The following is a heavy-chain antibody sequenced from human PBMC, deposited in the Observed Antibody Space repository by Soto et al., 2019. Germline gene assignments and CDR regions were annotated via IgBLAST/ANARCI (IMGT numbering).Heavy chain of an antibody. Sequence: GGSLRLSCAASGLTFINYGMHWVRQAAGKGLEWVAVIAYDGSNKYYADSVKGRFTISRDNSKNTLYLQMNRLRAEDTAVYYCAKAPNFDWLSHFDYWGQGTLVTVSS. CDR3: AKAPNFDWLSHFDY. J-gene: IGHJ4*02. V-gene: IGHV3-30*18. CDR1: GLTFINYG. CDR2: IAYDGSNK. D-gene: IGHD3-9*01.